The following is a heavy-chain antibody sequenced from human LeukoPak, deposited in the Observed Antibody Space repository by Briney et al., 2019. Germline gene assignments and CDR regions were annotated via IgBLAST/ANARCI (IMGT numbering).Heavy chain of an antibody. J-gene: IGHJ6*02. CDR2: IYYNGST. CDR3: ARQKAIGVEAYYYYGMDV. D-gene: IGHD2-21*01. V-gene: IGHV4-39*01. Sequence: SETLSLTCTVSGGSISSSSYYWGWIRQPPGKGLEWIGSIYYNGSTYYNPSLKSRVTISVDTSKNRFSLRLSSVTAADTAVYYCARQKAIGVEAYYYYGMDVWGQGTTVTVSS. CDR1: GGSISSSSYY.